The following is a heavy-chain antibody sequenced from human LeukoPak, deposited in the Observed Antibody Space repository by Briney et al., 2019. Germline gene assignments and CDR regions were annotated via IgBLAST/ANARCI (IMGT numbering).Heavy chain of an antibody. CDR3: GLSGSVAGIDY. J-gene: IGHJ4*02. CDR1: GFTVSSNY. Sequence: GGSLRLSCAASGFTVSSNYMSWVRQAPGKGLEWVSVIYSGGSTYYADSVKGRFTISRDNSKNTLYLQMNSLRAEDTAVYYCGLSGSVAGIDYWGQGTLVTVSS. D-gene: IGHD6-19*01. CDR2: IYSGGST. V-gene: IGHV3-53*01.